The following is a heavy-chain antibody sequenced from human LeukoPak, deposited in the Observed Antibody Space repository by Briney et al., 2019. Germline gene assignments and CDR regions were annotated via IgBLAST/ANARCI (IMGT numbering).Heavy chain of an antibody. D-gene: IGHD2-2*01. CDR2: ISGSGGST. CDR1: GFTFSSYA. Sequence: PGGSLRLSCAASGFTFSSYAMSWVRQAPGKGLEWVSAISGSGGSTYYADSVKGRFTISRDNSKNTLYLQMNSLRAEDTAVYYCARRCSSTSCYAYYYYYGMDVWGQGTTVTVSS. CDR3: ARRCSSTSCYAYYYYYGMDV. J-gene: IGHJ6*02. V-gene: IGHV3-23*01.